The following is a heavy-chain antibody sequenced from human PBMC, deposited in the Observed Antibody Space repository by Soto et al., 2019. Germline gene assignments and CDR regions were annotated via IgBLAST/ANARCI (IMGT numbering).Heavy chain of an antibody. CDR3: ARDLTVTTSAFDY. CDR1: GGTFSSYT. J-gene: IGHJ4*02. Sequence: QVQLVQSGAEVKKPGSSVKVSCKASGGTFSSYTISWVRQAPGQGLEWMGRIIPILGIANYAQKFQGRVTIPAEKPTSTAYRELSSLRSEDTAVYYCARDLTVTTSAFDYWGQGTLVPVSS. CDR2: IIPILGIA. V-gene: IGHV1-69*08. D-gene: IGHD4-17*01.